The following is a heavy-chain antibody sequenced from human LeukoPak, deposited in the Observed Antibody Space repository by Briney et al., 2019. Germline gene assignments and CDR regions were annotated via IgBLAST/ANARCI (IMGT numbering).Heavy chain of an antibody. D-gene: IGHD3-22*01. CDR3: ARESTRMTLYDSSGY. V-gene: IGHV4-30-4*08. CDR2: IYYSGST. CDR1: GGSISSGDYY. J-gene: IGHJ4*02. Sequence: SETLSLTCTVSGGSISSGDYYWSWIRQPPGKGLGWIGYIYYSGSTYYNPSLKSRVTISVDTSKNQFSLKLSSVTAADTAVYYCARESTRMTLYDSSGYWGQGTLVTVSS.